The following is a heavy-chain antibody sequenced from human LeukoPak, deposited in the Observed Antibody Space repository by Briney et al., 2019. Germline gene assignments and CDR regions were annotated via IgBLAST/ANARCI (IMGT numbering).Heavy chain of an antibody. CDR3: TRDPDA. CDR1: GFTVSNYY. J-gene: IGHJ5*02. CDR2: VYSGGGET. V-gene: IGHV3-66*01. Sequence: PGGSLRLSCAASGFTVSNYYMSWVRKAPGKGLEWVSVVYSGGGETYHADSVKGRFTLSRDNSKNTLYLQMNRLRVEDTAVYYCTRDPDAWGQGTLVTVSS.